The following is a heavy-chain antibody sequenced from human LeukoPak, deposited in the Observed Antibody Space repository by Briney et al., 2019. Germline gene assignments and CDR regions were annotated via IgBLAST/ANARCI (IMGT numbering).Heavy chain of an antibody. CDR2: ISGSGGST. Sequence: GGSLRLSCAASGFTFNTYTMNWVRQAPGKGLEWVSAISGSGGSTYYADSVKGRFTISRDNSKNTLYLQMNSLRAEDTAVYYCAKRHVGAPNPYYYYGMDVWGQGTTVTVSS. D-gene: IGHD1-26*01. CDR1: GFTFNTYT. J-gene: IGHJ6*02. V-gene: IGHV3-23*01. CDR3: AKRHVGAPNPYYYYGMDV.